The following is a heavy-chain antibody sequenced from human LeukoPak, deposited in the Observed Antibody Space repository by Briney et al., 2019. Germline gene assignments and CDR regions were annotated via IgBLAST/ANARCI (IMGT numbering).Heavy chain of an antibody. V-gene: IGHV3-30*04. Sequence: PGGSLRLSCAASGFTFSSYTMHWVRQAPGKGLEWVAVISYDGSNKYYADSVKGRFTISRDNSKNTLYLQMNSLRAEDTAVYDCARDPYGACAFDIWGQGTMVTVSS. CDR2: ISYDGSNK. J-gene: IGHJ3*02. CDR1: GFTFSSYT. D-gene: IGHD2-21*01. CDR3: ARDPYGACAFDI.